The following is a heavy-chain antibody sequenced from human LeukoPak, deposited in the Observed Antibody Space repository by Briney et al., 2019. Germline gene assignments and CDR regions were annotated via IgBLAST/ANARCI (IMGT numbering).Heavy chain of an antibody. D-gene: IGHD6-19*01. CDR1: GFMFSTYW. V-gene: IGHV3-7*01. CDR2: IKQDGSET. Sequence: GGSLRLSCATSGFMFSTYWMTWVRQAPGKGLEWVANIKQDGSETYYVDSVTGRSTISRDNTKKSLYLQMDSLRAENTAFYCTSVIWNSGWQHYWGQGTLVTVSS. CDR3: TSVIWNSGWQHY. J-gene: IGHJ4*02.